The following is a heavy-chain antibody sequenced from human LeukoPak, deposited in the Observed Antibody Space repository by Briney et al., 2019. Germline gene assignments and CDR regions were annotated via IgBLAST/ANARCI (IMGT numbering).Heavy chain of an antibody. CDR2: ISSNSYI. CDR3: ARDTAMVKFDP. Sequence: PGGSLRLSCAASGFTFTAYNINWVRQAPGKGLEWVTYISSNSYIYYADSVKGRFTISRDNAKNSVYLQMNSLRAEDTAVYYCARDTAMVKFDPWGQGTLVTVSS. J-gene: IGHJ5*02. CDR1: GFTFTAYN. D-gene: IGHD5-18*01. V-gene: IGHV3-69-1*01.